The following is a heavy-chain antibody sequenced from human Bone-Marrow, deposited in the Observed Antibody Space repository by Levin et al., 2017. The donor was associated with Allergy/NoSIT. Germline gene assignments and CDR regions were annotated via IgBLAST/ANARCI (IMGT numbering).Heavy chain of an antibody. CDR1: GYTFSNYD. D-gene: IGHD3-10*01. CDR2: ISGYNGNT. CDR3: TRGSGSSSSGLGY. Sequence: GGSLRLSCKPSGYTFSNYDITWVRQAPGQGLEWMGWISGYNGNTNYAQKVQGRVTMTTDTSTSTAYMELRSLRSDDTAVYYCTRGSGSSSSGLGYWGQGTLVTVSS. J-gene: IGHJ4*02. V-gene: IGHV1-18*01.